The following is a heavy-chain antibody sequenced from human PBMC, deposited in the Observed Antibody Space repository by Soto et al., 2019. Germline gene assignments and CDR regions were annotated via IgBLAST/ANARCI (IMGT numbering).Heavy chain of an antibody. CDR1: GFTFSGSA. V-gene: IGHV3-73*02. CDR2: IRSKANSYAT. Sequence: EIHLVESGGGLVQPGGSLKLSCAASGFTFSGSAMHWVRQASGKGLEWVGRIRSKANSYATTYAASVTGRFTISRDDSKDPAYRQMNSLGTEDTAVYYCTWGGGAAAGYNWFDPWGQGTLVTVSS. CDR3: TWGGGAAAGYNWFDP. J-gene: IGHJ5*02. D-gene: IGHD6-13*01.